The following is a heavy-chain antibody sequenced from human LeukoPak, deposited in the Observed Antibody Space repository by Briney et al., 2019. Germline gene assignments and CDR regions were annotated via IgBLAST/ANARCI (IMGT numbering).Heavy chain of an antibody. V-gene: IGHV3-23*01. CDR1: GFTFSIYA. Sequence: EGSLRLSCAASGFTFSIYAMSWVRQAPGKGLQWVSSITSRGESTWYVDSVKGRFTITRDNSENTLYLQMHSLRAEDTAVYYCARDRPNYCGSDGHYYRRDGDYWGRGTLVSVSS. J-gene: IGHJ4*02. D-gene: IGHD3-10*01. CDR2: ITSRGEST. CDR3: ARDRPNYCGSDGHYYRRDGDY.